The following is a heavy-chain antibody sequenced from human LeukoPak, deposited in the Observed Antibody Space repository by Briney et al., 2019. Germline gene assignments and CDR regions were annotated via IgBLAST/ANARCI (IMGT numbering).Heavy chain of an antibody. CDR1: GFTFSSRG. CDR3: AKDDAWIQFND. D-gene: IGHD5-24*01. Sequence: PGGTLRLSCAASGFTFSSRGMNWVRQAPGKGLEWISGTSPSGDITYYADSVKGRFTISRDNSDNTVYLHMSSLRAGDTAVYFCAKDDAWIQFNDWGQGTLVTVSS. J-gene: IGHJ4*02. CDR2: TSPSGDIT. V-gene: IGHV3-23*01.